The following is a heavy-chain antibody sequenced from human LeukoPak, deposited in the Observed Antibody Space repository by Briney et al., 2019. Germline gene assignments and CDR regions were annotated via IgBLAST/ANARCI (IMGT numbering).Heavy chain of an antibody. CDR1: GYTFTGYY. V-gene: IGHV1-2*06. CDR3: ASTRGDAVKDY. J-gene: IGHJ4*02. Sequence: ASVKVSCKASGYTFTGYYMHWVRQAPGQGLEWMGRINPNSGGTNYAQKFQGRVTMTRNTSISTAYMELSSLRSEDTAAYYCASTRGDAVKDYWGQGTLVTVSS. D-gene: IGHD4-17*01. CDR2: INPNSGGT.